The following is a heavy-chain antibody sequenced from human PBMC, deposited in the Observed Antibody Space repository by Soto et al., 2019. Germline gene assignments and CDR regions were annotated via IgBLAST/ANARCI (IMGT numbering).Heavy chain of an antibody. Sequence: QVQLMQSGAEVKPGASVKVSCKASGDTFTDYYIHWVRQAPGQGLEWMGTVNPSGGHTTYAQHFLGRVTMARDTSTSTLYMELTSLTSDDTAVYYCARGGHAVVVTAALDYWGQGTLVTVSS. CDR1: GDTFTDYY. D-gene: IGHD2-21*02. V-gene: IGHV1-46*01. CDR2: VNPSGGHT. CDR3: ARGGHAVVVTAALDY. J-gene: IGHJ4*02.